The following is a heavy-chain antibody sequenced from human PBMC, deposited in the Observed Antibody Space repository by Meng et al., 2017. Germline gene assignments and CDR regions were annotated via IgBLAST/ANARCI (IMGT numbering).Heavy chain of an antibody. D-gene: IGHD6-6*01. CDR2: ITTNTGNP. V-gene: IGHV7-4-1*02. CDR1: GYTFTSYA. J-gene: IGHJ4*02. Sequence: QVHVVQSWSKLKKPGASVKGSCKASGYTFTSYAMNWVRQAPGQGLEWMGWITTNTGNPTYAQGFTGRFVFSLDTSVSTAYLQISSLKAEDTAVYYCARACSPPSSSSSFHDYWGQGTLVTVSS. CDR3: ARACSPPSSSSSFHDY.